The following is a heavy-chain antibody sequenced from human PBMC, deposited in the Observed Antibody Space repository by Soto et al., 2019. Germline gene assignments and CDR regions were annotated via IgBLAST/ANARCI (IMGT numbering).Heavy chain of an antibody. CDR1: GGSISPYY. Sequence: PSETLSLTCNVSGGSISPYYWSWIRQPPGKGLEWVGYIYYGGTTSYNPSLKSRVTISLETSKSQFSLRLTSVTAADTAVYYCARLGEYYQFLDLWGPGTLVTVSS. J-gene: IGHJ5*02. V-gene: IGHV4-59*08. CDR3: ARLGEYYQFLDL. CDR2: IYYGGTT. D-gene: IGHD2-2*01.